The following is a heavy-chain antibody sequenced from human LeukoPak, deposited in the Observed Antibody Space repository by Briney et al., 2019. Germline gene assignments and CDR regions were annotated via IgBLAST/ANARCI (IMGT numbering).Heavy chain of an antibody. CDR3: ARADGYCSSTSCRHYYYYMDV. D-gene: IGHD2-2*03. CDR2: INHSGST. J-gene: IGHJ6*03. Sequence: TSETLSLTCAVYGGSFSGYYWSWIRQPPGKGLEWIGEINHSGSTNYNPSLKSRVTISVDTSKNQFSLKLSSVTAADTAVYYCARADGYCSSTSCRHYYYYMDVWGKGTTVTVSS. CDR1: GGSFSGYY. V-gene: IGHV4-34*01.